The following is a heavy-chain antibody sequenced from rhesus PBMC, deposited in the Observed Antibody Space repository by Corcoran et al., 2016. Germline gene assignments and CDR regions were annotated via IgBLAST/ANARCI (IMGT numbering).Heavy chain of an antibody. J-gene: IGHJ5-1*01. CDR1: GASISDYYD. V-gene: IGHV4S9*01. Sequence: QVQLQESGPGLVKPAETLSLTCAVSGASISDYYDWNWIRQPPGKGVEWIVNIYGNSASTDYNPSLKSRVTISKDTSKNQFFLKLSSVTAADTAVYYCAREDSNRFDVWGPGVLVTVSS. CDR3: AREDSNRFDV. CDR2: IYGNSAST.